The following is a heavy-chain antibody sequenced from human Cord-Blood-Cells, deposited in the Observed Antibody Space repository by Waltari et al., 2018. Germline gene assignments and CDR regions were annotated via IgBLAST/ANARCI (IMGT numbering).Heavy chain of an antibody. CDR1: GFTFSSYW. CDR2: INREGGST. Sequence: EVQLVESGGGLVQPGGSLRLSCAASGFTFSSYWMHWVRQAPGKGLVWVSSINREGGSTSYADSGKGRFTISRDNANNTLYLQRNSLRAEDTAVYYCARVAVYGDVFDYWGQGTLVTVSS. V-gene: IGHV3-74*01. J-gene: IGHJ4*02. CDR3: ARVAVYGDVFDY. D-gene: IGHD4-17*01.